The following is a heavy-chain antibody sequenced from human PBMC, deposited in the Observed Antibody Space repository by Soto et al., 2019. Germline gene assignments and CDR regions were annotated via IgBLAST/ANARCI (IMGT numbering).Heavy chain of an antibody. CDR1: GFTFXDYY. V-gene: IGHV3-11*01. CDR2: ISSSGSTI. D-gene: IGHD3-3*01. J-gene: IGHJ3*02. Sequence: GGSLRLSCAASGFTFXDYYMSLIRQAPGKGLEWVSYISSSGSTIYYADSVKGRFTISRDNAKNSLYLQMNSLRAEDTAVCYCARTLFYAFDIWGQGTMVTVSS. CDR3: ARTLFYAFDI.